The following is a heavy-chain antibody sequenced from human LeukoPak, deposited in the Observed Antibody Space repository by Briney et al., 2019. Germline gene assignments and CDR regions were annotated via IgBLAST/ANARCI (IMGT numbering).Heavy chain of an antibody. V-gene: IGHV3-15*01. CDR3: IKDPQSWAED. J-gene: IGHJ4*02. Sequence: GGSLRLSCAASGFIFSSHAMNWVRQAPGKGLEWVGRIKNKADGGTADYAAPVKGRFTISRDDSKNTLFLQMNSLKTEDTAVYYCIKDPQSWAEDWGQGTLVTVSS. D-gene: IGHD1-26*01. CDR1: GFIFSSHA. CDR2: IKNKADGGTA.